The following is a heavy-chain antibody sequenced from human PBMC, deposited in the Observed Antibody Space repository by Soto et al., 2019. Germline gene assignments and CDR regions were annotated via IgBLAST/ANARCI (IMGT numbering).Heavy chain of an antibody. V-gene: IGHV3-30*18. J-gene: IGHJ6*02. Sequence: QVQLVESGGGVVQPGRSLRLSCAASGFTFSSYGMHWVRQAPGKGLEWVAVISYDGSNKYYADSVKGRFTISRDNSKNTLYLQMNSLRDEDTAVYYCAKDSDGMDVWGQGTTVTVSS. CDR3: AKDSDGMDV. CDR2: ISYDGSNK. CDR1: GFTFSSYG.